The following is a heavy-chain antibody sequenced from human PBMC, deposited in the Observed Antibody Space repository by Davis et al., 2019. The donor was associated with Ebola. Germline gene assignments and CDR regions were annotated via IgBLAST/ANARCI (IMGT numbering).Heavy chain of an antibody. D-gene: IGHD5-18*01. J-gene: IGHJ6*02. Sequence: SETLSLTCTVSGGSISSSSYYWGWIRQPPGKGLEWIGSIYYSGSTYYNPSLKSRVTISVDTSKNQFSLKLSSVTAADTAVYYCASGRYSYGIIPYGMDVWGQGTTVTVSS. CDR2: IYYSGST. CDR1: GGSISSSSYY. CDR3: ASGRYSYGIIPYGMDV. V-gene: IGHV4-39*07.